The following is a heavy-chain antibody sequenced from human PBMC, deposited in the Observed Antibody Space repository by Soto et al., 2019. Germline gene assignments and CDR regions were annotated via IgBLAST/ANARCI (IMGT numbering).Heavy chain of an antibody. CDR3: ARDQFRVAAAGTFEVRYGMDV. V-gene: IGHV4-4*02. CDR2: IYHSGST. Sequence: SETLSLTCAVSGGSISSSNWWSWVRQPPGKGLEWIGEIYHSGSTNYNPSLKSRVTISVDKSKNQFSLKLSSVTAADTAVYYCARDQFRVAAAGTFEVRYGMDVWGQGTTVTISS. CDR1: GGSISSSNW. J-gene: IGHJ6*02. D-gene: IGHD6-13*01.